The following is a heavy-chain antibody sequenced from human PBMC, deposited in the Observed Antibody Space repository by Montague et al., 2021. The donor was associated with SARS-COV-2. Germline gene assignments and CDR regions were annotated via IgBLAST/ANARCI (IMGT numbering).Heavy chain of an antibody. V-gene: IGHV4-34*01. CDR2: INHSGST. CDR1: DGSFSDYS. D-gene: IGHD3-22*01. J-gene: IGHJ4*02. CDR3: ARGRQHINMVVVVVTGGEYNFHF. Sequence: SETLSLTCAVYDGSFSDYSWTWIRQPPGKGLEWIGEINHSGSTNYNPSLKSRVTISVDTSKNQFSLKMTSVTAADTAVYYCARGRQHINMVVVVVTGGEYNFHFWGQGTLVAVSS.